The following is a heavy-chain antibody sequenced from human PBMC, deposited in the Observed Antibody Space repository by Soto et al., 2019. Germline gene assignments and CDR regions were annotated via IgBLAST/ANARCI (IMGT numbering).Heavy chain of an antibody. CDR3: VKGCETAMALVYFDY. CDR1: GFTFSSYA. D-gene: IGHD5-18*01. V-gene: IGHV3-64D*06. CDR2: ISSNGGST. J-gene: IGHJ4*02. Sequence: PGGSLRLSCSASGFTFSSYAMHWVRQAPGKGLEYVSAISSNGGSTYYADSVKGRFTISRDNSKNTLYLQMSSLRAEDTAVYYCVKGCETAMALVYFDYWGQGTLVTVSS.